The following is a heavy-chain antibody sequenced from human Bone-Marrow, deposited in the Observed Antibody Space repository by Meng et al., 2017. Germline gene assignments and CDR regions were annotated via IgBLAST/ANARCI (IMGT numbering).Heavy chain of an antibody. J-gene: IGHJ4*02. CDR1: GFTFSSYS. Sequence: GGSLRLSCAASGFTFSSYSMNWVREAPGKGLEWVANINEDGSERYYVDSVRGRFTISRDNAKNSLYLQMNGLRAEDTAVYYCATDRANVFDYWGQGTLVTVSS. CDR3: ATDRANVFDY. CDR2: INEDGSER. V-gene: IGHV3-7*01.